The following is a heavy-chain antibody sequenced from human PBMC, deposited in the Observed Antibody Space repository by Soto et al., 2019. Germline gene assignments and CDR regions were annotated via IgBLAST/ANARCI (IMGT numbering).Heavy chain of an antibody. CDR3: ASPPPDSGYEYHAFDI. CDR2: INPSGGST. CDR1: GYTFTSYY. V-gene: IGHV1-46*03. J-gene: IGHJ3*02. D-gene: IGHD5-12*01. Sequence: QVQLVQSGAEVKKPGASVKVSCKASGYTFTSYYMHWVRQAPGQGLEWMGIINPSGGSTSYAQKFQGRVTMTRDTSTSTVYMELSSLRSEDTAVYYCASPPPDSGYEYHAFDIWGQGTMVTVSS.